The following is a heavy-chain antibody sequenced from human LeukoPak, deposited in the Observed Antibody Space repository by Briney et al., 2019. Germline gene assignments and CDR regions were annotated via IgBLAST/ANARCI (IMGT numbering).Heavy chain of an antibody. CDR3: ARDVSRISDY. V-gene: IGHV3-48*04. D-gene: IGHD2-15*01. J-gene: IGHJ4*02. Sequence: PGGSLRLSCAASGFTFSGHNMNWVRQAPGKGLEWISFVSISSGTIYYADSVNGRFRISRDNAKNSLYLQMNSLRAEDTAVYYCARDVSRISDYWGQGTLVTVSS. CDR1: GFTFSGHN. CDR2: VSISSGTI.